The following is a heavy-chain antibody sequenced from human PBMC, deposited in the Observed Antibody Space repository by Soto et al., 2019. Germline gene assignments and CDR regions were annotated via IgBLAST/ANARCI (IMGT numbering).Heavy chain of an antibody. Sequence: PGGSLRLSCAASGFTFSSYAMSWVRQAPGKGLEWVSAISGSGGSTYYADSVKGRFTISRDNSKNTLYLQMNSLRAEDTAVYYCAEDGGSYPYYFDYWGQGTLVTVSS. J-gene: IGHJ4*02. V-gene: IGHV3-23*01. CDR1: GFTFSSYA. CDR3: AEDGGSYPYYFDY. D-gene: IGHD1-26*01. CDR2: ISGSGGST.